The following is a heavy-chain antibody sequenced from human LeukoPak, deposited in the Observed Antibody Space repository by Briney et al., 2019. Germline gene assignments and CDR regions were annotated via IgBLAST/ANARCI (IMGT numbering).Heavy chain of an antibody. CDR3: AAPVSREAATGSDY. J-gene: IGHJ4*02. V-gene: IGHV1-3*01. CDR2: INAGNGNK. D-gene: IGHD2-15*01. CDR1: GYTFTSYA. Sequence: ASVKVSCKASGYTFTSYAMHWVRQAPGQRLEWMGWINAGNGNKKYLQKFQGRVTITRDTSASTAYMERSSLRSEDTAGYCSAAPVSREAATGSDYWGQGTLVTVSS.